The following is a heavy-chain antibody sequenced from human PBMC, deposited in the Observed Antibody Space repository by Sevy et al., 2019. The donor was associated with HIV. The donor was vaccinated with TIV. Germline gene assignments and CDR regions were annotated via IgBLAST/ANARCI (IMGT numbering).Heavy chain of an antibody. CDR2: IWYDGSNK. J-gene: IGHJ4*02. V-gene: IGHV3-33*01. Sequence: GGSLRLSCAASGFTFSSYGMHWVRQAPGKGLEWVAVIWYDGSNKYYADSVKGRFTISRDNSKNTLYLEMNSLGAEDTVLYYCAREIYYYSSGYYVHYFDYWGQGTLVTVSS. CDR1: GFTFSSYG. D-gene: IGHD3-22*01. CDR3: AREIYYYSSGYYVHYFDY.